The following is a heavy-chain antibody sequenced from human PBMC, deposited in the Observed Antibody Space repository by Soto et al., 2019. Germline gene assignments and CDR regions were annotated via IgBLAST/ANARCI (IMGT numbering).Heavy chain of an antibody. Sequence: GGSLRLSCAASGFTFSSYAMSWVRQAPGKGLEWVLAISGSGGSTYYADSVKGRLTISRDNSKNTLYLLMNSLRAEDTAVDYGAKEVWGSHYNWFDPWGQGTLVTVSS. CDR3: AKEVWGSHYNWFDP. V-gene: IGHV3-23*01. D-gene: IGHD3-16*01. CDR2: ISGSGGST. J-gene: IGHJ5*02. CDR1: GFTFSSYA.